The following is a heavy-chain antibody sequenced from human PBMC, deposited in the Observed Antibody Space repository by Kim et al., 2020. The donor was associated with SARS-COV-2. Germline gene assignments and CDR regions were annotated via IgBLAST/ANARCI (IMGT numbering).Heavy chain of an antibody. CDR3: ARPTPYSSGWHDRYFDL. CDR1: GGTFSSYA. CDR2: IIPIFGTA. V-gene: IGHV1-69*13. Sequence: SVKVSCKASGGTFSSYAISWVRQAPGQGLEWMGGIIPIFGTANYAQKFQGRVTITADESTSTAYMELSSLRSEDTAVYYCARPTPYSSGWHDRYFDLWGRGTLVTVSS. D-gene: IGHD6-19*01. J-gene: IGHJ2*01.